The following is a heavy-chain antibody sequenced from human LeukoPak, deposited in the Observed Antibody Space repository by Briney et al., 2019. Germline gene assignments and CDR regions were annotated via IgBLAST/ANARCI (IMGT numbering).Heavy chain of an antibody. CDR3: ARETTMIGLHDAFDI. V-gene: IGHV4-61*01. J-gene: IGHJ3*02. CDR1: GGSISSGSYY. Sequence: SETLSLTCTVSGGSISSGSYYWSWIRQPPGKGLEWIGYIYYSGSTNYNPSLKSRVTISVDTSKNQFSLKLSSVTAADTAVYYCARETTMIGLHDAFDIWGQGTMVTVSS. CDR2: IYYSGST. D-gene: IGHD3-22*01.